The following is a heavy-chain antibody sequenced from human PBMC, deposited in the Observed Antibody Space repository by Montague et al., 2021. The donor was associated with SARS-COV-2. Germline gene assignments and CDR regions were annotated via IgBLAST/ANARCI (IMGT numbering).Heavy chain of an antibody. V-gene: IGHV2-5*01. Sequence: PALVKPTQTLTLTCTFSGFSLSTSGVGVGWIRQPPGKALEWLGIIYWNDDKRYSPSLKSRLTITKDTSKNQVVLTMTNMDPVDTATYYCAHRHSYESSGYYLDYWGQGTLVTVSS. D-gene: IGHD3-22*01. CDR1: GFSLSTSGVG. CDR3: AHRHSYESSGYYLDY. J-gene: IGHJ4*02. CDR2: IYWNDDK.